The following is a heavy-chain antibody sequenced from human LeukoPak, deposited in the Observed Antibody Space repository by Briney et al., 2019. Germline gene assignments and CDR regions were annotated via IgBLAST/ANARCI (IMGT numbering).Heavy chain of an antibody. Sequence: GSLRLSCAASGFTFSSYNMKWVRQAPGKGLEWVSLISGDGGSTFYADSVKGRFTISRDNSKNSLYLQMNSLRSDDTALYYCARESESSGWYDYWGQGTLVTVSS. CDR2: ISGDGGST. CDR1: GFTFSSYN. J-gene: IGHJ4*02. CDR3: ARESESSGWYDY. V-gene: IGHV3-43*02. D-gene: IGHD6-19*01.